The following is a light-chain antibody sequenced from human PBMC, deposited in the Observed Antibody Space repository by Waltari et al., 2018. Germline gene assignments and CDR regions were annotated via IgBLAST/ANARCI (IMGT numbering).Light chain of an antibody. Sequence: DVHMTQSPSSLPAYVGDRVTLTFRASQDIKNWLAWYQQNPDKAPRSLIYAASSLQDGIPSRFSGSRSGTDFTLTITNLQPEDFATYYCHQYDTYPPTFGRGTKVEIK. J-gene: IGKJ1*01. CDR3: HQYDTYPPT. CDR2: AAS. CDR1: QDIKNW. V-gene: IGKV1D-16*01.